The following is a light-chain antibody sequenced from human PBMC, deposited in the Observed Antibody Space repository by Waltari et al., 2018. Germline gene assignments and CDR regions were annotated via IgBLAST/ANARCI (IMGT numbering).Light chain of an antibody. V-gene: IGLV8-61*01. CDR3: VLYLGSDTWV. J-gene: IGLJ3*02. Sequence: QTVVTQEPSFSVSPGGTAHPTCALHSCPFPTIYYPSWYQQTPGQAPRALIYNTNSRSSGVPDRFSGSILGNKAALTITGAQADDESDYYCVLYLGSDTWVFGGGTKLTVL. CDR1: SCPFPTIYY. CDR2: NTN.